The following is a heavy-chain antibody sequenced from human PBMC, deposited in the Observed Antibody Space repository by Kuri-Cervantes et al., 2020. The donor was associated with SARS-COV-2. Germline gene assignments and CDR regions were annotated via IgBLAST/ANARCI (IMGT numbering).Heavy chain of an antibody. CDR3: ARDSLDWFIPLDY. D-gene: IGHD3-9*01. V-gene: IGHV3-74*03. CDR1: GFTFSRYW. CDR2: INHDGSST. Sequence: GESLKISCAASGFTFSRYWMHWVRQAPGKGLVWVSRINHDGSSTEFADSVKGRFAISRDNARNTLYLQMNSLRAEDTAVYYCARDSLDWFIPLDYWGQGTLVTVSS. J-gene: IGHJ4*02.